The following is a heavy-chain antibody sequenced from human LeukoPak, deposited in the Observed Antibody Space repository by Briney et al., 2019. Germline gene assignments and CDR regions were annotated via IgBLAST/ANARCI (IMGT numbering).Heavy chain of an antibody. CDR1: GASISSYY. D-gene: IGHD3-22*01. J-gene: IGHJ5*02. CDR2: IYIGGST. V-gene: IGHV4-4*07. Sequence: SETLSLTCTVSGASISSYYWSWIRLPAEKGLEWIGRIYIGGSTSYNPSLKGRVTISVDTSKDQFSLMLNSVTAADTAVYYCARDRAELPYYYDSSGHYYEWFDPWGQGTLVTVSS. CDR3: ARDRAELPYYYDSSGHYYEWFDP.